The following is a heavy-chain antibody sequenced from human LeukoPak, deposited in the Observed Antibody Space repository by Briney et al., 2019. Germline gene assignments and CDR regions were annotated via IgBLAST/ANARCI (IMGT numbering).Heavy chain of an antibody. Sequence: PGGSLRLSCAASGFTFSNAWMSWVRQAPGKGLEWVGRIKSKTDGGTTDYAVPVKGRFTISRDDSKNTLYLQMNSLKTEDTAVYYCTTDPYYDYVWGSYRHFDYWGQGTLVTVSS. CDR2: IKSKTDGGTT. V-gene: IGHV3-15*01. CDR1: GFTFSNAW. D-gene: IGHD3-16*02. CDR3: TTDPYYDYVWGSYRHFDY. J-gene: IGHJ4*02.